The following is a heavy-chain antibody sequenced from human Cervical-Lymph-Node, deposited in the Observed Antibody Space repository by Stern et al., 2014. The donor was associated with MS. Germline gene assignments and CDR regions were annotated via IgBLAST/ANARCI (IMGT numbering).Heavy chain of an antibody. CDR2: IIPLFGIR. J-gene: IGHJ4*02. V-gene: IGHV1-69*01. CDR3: ARFSG. D-gene: IGHD2-8*02. Sequence: VQLVESGAELKKPGSSVKVSCKVSGGSFSNFTISWVRQAPGQGLEWMGEIIPLFGIRTYAEKFQGRATITADESTSTAYMGLRSLTSEDPAVYFCARFSGWGQGTLVTVSS. CDR1: GGSFSNFT.